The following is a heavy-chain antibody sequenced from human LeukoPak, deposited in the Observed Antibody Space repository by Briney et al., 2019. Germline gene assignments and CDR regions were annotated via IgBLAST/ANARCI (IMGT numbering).Heavy chain of an antibody. CDR3: AKDVRYCSGGSCSDAPYYFDY. V-gene: IGHV3-30*09. D-gene: IGHD2-15*01. Sequence: GGSLRLSCAASGFTFSGYAMHWVRQAQGKGLEWVAVISNDGSNKYSADSVKGRFAISRDNSKNTLYLQMNSLRAEDTAVYYCAKDVRYCSGGSCSDAPYYFDYWGQGALVTVSS. CDR2: ISNDGSNK. J-gene: IGHJ4*02. CDR1: GFTFSGYA.